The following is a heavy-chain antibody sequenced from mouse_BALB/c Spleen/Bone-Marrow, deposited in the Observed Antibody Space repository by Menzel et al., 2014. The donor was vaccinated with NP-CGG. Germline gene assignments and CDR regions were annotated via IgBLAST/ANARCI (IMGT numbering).Heavy chain of an antibody. D-gene: IGHD2-2*01. J-gene: IGHJ4*01. Sequence: QVQLQQSGPELVKPGASVRISCKASGYTFTSYYIHWVKQRPGQGLEWIGWIYPGNVNTKYNEKFKGKATLTADKSSSTAYMQLSSLTSEDSAVYFCARSRWDGYDDYAMDYWGQGTSVTVSS. CDR2: IYPGNVNT. CDR1: GYTFTSYY. CDR3: ARSRWDGYDDYAMDY. V-gene: IGHV1S56*01.